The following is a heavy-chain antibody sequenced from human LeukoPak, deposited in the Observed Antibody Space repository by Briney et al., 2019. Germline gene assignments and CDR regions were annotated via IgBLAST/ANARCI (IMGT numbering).Heavy chain of an antibody. CDR3: ARVHITMVRGVTFDY. CDR2: ISSSGSTI. CDR1: GFTFSDYY. D-gene: IGHD3-10*01. V-gene: IGHV3-11*01. J-gene: IGHJ4*02. Sequence: PGGSLRLSCAASGFTFSDYYMSWIRQAPGKGLEWVSYISSSGSTIYYADSVKGRFTISRDNAKNSLYLQMNSLRAEATAVYYCARVHITMVRGVTFDYWGQGTLVTVSS.